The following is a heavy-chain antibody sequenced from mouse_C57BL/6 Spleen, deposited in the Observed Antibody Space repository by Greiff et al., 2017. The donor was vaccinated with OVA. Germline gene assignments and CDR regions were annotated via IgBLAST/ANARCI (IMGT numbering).Heavy chain of an antibody. CDR3: ARGSIGYAMDY. CDR1: GYTFTSYW. Sequence: QVQLQQPGAELVKPGASVKLSCKASGYTFTSYWMQWVNQRPGQGLEWIGRINPSDSDTNYNQKFKGKATLTVDKSSSTAYMQLSSLTSEDSAVYYCARGSIGYAMDYWGQGTSVTVSS. J-gene: IGHJ4*01. V-gene: IGHV1-74*01. D-gene: IGHD2-14*01. CDR2: INPSDSDT.